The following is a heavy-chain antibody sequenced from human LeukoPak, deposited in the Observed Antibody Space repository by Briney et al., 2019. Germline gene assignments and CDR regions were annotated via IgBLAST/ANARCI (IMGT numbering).Heavy chain of an antibody. CDR3: ARVLNYYDSSGYYFSY. CDR1: GFTFSSYA. Sequence: PGGSLRLSCAASGFTFSSYAMTWVRQAPGKGLKWVSTIRGSGDNTYYADSVKGRFTISRDNSKNTLYLQMNSLRAEDTAVYYCARVLNYYDSSGYYFSYWGQGTLVTVSS. D-gene: IGHD3-22*01. V-gene: IGHV3-23*01. CDR2: IRGSGDNT. J-gene: IGHJ4*02.